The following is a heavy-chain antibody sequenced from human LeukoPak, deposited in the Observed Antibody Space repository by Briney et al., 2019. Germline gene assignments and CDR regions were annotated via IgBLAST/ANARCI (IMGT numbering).Heavy chain of an antibody. CDR2: ISGSGGST. CDR3: AKDLLGYYDSSGYSPFGY. V-gene: IGHV3-23*01. CDR1: GFTFSSYA. D-gene: IGHD3-22*01. Sequence: GGSLRLSCAASGFTFSSYAMSWVRQAPGKGLEWVSAISGSGGSTYYADSVKGRFTISRDSSKNTLYLQMNSLRAEDTAVYYCAKDLLGYYDSSGYSPFGYWGQGTLVTVSS. J-gene: IGHJ4*02.